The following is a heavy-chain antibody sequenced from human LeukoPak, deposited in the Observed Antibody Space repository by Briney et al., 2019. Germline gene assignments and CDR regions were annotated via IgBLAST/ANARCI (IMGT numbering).Heavy chain of an antibody. V-gene: IGHV4-4*08. CDR1: GGSISGYY. J-gene: IGHJ6*02. Sequence: PSETLSLTCTVSGGSISGYYWSWIRQPPGKGLEWIGYIYYSGSSNYNPSLNSRVTISVDTSKNQFSLKLSSVTAADTAVYYCARDPEDIVVVPTASLKTYYYYYYGMDVWGQGTTVTVSS. CDR2: IYYSGSS. D-gene: IGHD2-2*01. CDR3: ARDPEDIVVVPTASLKTYYYYYYGMDV.